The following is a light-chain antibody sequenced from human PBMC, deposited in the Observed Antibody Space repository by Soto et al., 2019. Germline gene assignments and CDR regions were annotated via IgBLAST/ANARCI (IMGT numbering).Light chain of an antibody. CDR3: SSYTSSSTPYV. Sequence: QSVLTQPASGTGFPGQSITISCTRTSSDVGGYNYVSWYQQHPGKAPKVMIYEVTNRPSGVPNRFSGSKSGNTASLTISGLQAEDEADYYCSSYTSSSTPYVFGTGTKVTVL. V-gene: IGLV2-14*03. CDR2: EVT. J-gene: IGLJ1*01. CDR1: SSDVGGYNY.